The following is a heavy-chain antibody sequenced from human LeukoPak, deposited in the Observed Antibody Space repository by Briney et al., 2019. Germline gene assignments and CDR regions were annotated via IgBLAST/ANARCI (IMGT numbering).Heavy chain of an antibody. D-gene: IGHD3-22*01. CDR3: ARGRYYYDVALAFDI. V-gene: IGHV4-59*01. CDR2: IYYSGST. Sequence: SETLSLTCTVSGGSISSYYWSWIRQPPGKGLEWIGYIYYSGSTNYNSSLKSRVTISVDTSKNQFSLKLSSVTAADTAVYYCARGRYYYDVALAFDIWGQGTMVTVSS. J-gene: IGHJ3*02. CDR1: GGSISSYY.